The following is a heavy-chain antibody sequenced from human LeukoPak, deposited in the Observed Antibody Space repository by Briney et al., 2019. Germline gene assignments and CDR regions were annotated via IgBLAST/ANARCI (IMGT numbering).Heavy chain of an antibody. CDR1: GFTFSSYA. CDR3: ARENYDSSGYRFDP. CDR2: ISYDGSNK. J-gene: IGHJ5*02. Sequence: GGSLRLSCAASGFTFSSYAMHWVRQAPGKGLEWVAVISYDGSNKYYADSVKGRFTISRDNSKNTLYLQMNSLRAEDTAVYYCARENYDSSGYRFDPWGQGTQVTVSS. V-gene: IGHV3-30-3*01. D-gene: IGHD3-22*01.